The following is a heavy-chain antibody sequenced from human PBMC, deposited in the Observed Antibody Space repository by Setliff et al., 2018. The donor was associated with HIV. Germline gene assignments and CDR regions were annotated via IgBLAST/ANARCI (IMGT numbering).Heavy chain of an antibody. J-gene: IGHJ6*03. Sequence: PSETLSLTCTVSGGSISSHYWSWIRQPPGKGLEWIGYIYYSGSTYYNPSLKSRVTISVDTSKNQFSLKLSSVTAADTAVYYCARSKKRGDYYYYYYYMDVWGKGTTVTVSS. CDR2: IYYSGST. CDR1: GGSISSHY. V-gene: IGHV4-59*11. CDR3: ARSKKRGDYYYYYYYMDV. D-gene: IGHD3-16*01.